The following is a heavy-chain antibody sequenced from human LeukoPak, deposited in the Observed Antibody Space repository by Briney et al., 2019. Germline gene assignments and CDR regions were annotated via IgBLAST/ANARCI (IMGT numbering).Heavy chain of an antibody. D-gene: IGHD3-9*01. CDR3: ARGRRDYDILTGYFSMSDDY. J-gene: IGHJ4*02. V-gene: IGHV1-8*01. Sequence: ASVKVSCKASGYTFTSYDINRVRQATGQGLEWMGWMNPNSGNTGYAQKFQGRVTMTRNTSISTAYMELSSLRSEDTAVYYCARGRRDYDILTGYFSMSDDYWGQGTLVTVSS. CDR2: MNPNSGNT. CDR1: GYTFTSYD.